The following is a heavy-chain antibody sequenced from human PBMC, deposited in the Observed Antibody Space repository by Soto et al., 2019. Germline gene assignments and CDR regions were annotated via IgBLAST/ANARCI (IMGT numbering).Heavy chain of an antibody. D-gene: IGHD3-9*01. V-gene: IGHV3-23*01. CDR2: ISGSGGST. CDR1: GVTFSSYA. J-gene: IGHJ4*02. Sequence: PGGSLRLSCAASGVTFSSYAMSWVRQAPGKGLEWVPAISGSGGSTYYADSVKGRFTISRDNSKNTLYLQMNSLRAEDTAVYYCAKVSAPYFPRDYWGQGTLVTVSS. CDR3: AKVSAPYFPRDY.